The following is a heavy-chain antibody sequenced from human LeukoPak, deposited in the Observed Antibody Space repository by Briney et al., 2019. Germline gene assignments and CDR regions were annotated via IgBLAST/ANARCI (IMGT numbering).Heavy chain of an antibody. D-gene: IGHD1-26*01. CDR3: ARDLVGATTDY. V-gene: IGHV3-74*01. CDR1: GFTFSRYW. CDR2: INTDGRST. Sequence: GGSLRLSCAASGFTFSRYWMHWVRQAPGKGLVWVSRINTDGRSTTYADAVKGRFIISRDNAKNTLYLQLNSLRAEDPAVYYCARDLVGATTDYWGQGTLVTVSS. J-gene: IGHJ4*02.